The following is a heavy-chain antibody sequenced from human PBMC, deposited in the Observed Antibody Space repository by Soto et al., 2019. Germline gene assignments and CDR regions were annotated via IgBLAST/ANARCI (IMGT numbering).Heavy chain of an antibody. V-gene: IGHV1-2*02. Sequence: ASVKVSCKASGYTFTGYYMHWVRQAPGQGLEWMGWINPNSGGTNYAEKFQGRVTMTRDTSISTAYMELSRLRSDDTAVYYCAGGYYYYYYGMDVWGQGTTVTVSS. J-gene: IGHJ6*02. CDR3: AGGYYYYYYGMDV. CDR2: INPNSGGT. CDR1: GYTFTGYY.